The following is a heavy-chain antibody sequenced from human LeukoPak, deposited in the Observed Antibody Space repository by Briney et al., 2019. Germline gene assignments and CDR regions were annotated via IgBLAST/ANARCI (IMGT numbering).Heavy chain of an antibody. CDR3: ANDIYSGGSCYHLD. CDR2: ISGSGGST. V-gene: IGHV3-23*01. D-gene: IGHD2-15*01. CDR1: GFTFSSYA. Sequence: GGSLRLSCAASGFTFSSYAMSWVRQVPGKGLEWVSAISGSGGSTYYADSVKGRFTISRDNSKNTLYLQMNSLRAEDTAVYYCANDIYSGGSCYHLDWGQGTLVTVSS. J-gene: IGHJ4*02.